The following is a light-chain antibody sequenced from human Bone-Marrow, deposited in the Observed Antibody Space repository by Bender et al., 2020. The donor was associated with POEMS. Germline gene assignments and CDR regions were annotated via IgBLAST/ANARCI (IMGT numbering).Light chain of an antibody. Sequence: SYEVTQPPSVSVSPGQTASINCSGDDLGDKYVAWYQQKPGQSPVLVIYQDTKRPSGIPERFSGSNSGNTATLTISGTQAMDEADYYCQACDTYSVIFGGGTKLTVL. CDR1: DLGDKY. J-gene: IGLJ2*01. CDR2: QDT. V-gene: IGLV3-1*01. CDR3: QACDTYSVI.